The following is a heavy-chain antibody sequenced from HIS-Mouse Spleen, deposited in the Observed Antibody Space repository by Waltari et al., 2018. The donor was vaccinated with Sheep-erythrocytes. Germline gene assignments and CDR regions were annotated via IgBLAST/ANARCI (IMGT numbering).Heavy chain of an antibody. Sequence: QVQLQESGPGLVKPSETLSLTCTVSGGSISSYYWSWIRQPPGKGLEWIGYIYYSGSTNYNPSLKRRVTISVDTSKNQFSLTLSSVTAADTAVYYCARDPAPHYFDYWGQGTLVTVS. CDR2: IYYSGST. CDR1: GGSISSYY. J-gene: IGHJ4*02. V-gene: IGHV4-59*01. CDR3: ARDPAPHYFDY.